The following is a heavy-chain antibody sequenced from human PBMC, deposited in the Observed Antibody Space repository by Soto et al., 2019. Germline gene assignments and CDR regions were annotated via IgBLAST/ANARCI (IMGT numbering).Heavy chain of an antibody. CDR1: GFSFGTYT. D-gene: IGHD6-19*01. CDR2: LSDSVGTT. V-gene: IGHV3-23*01. Sequence: GGSLRLSCAVSGFSFGTYTVNWVRQAPGMGLEWVSGLSDSVGTTHYAYSVKGRFTISRDKSKNTLYLQMNSLRAEDTAVYYCAKVRSAWFFDYWGQGTLVTVSS. CDR3: AKVRSAWFFDY. J-gene: IGHJ4*02.